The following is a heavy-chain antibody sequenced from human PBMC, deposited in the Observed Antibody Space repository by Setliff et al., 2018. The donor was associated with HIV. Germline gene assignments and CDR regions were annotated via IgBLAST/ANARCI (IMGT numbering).Heavy chain of an antibody. CDR3: ARHRYYDILFDP. D-gene: IGHD3-9*01. CDR1: GGSISSGGYY. V-gene: IGHV4-31*03. Sequence: SETLSLTCTVSGGSISSGGYYWSWIRQHPGKGLEWIGYIYYSGGTYYNPSLKSRVTISVDTSKNQFSLKLSSVTAADTAVYYCARHRYYDILFDPWGQGTLVTVSS. J-gene: IGHJ5*02. CDR2: IYYSGGT.